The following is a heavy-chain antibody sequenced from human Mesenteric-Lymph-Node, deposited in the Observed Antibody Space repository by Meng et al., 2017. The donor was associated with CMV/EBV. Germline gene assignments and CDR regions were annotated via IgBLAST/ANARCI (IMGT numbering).Heavy chain of an antibody. CDR3: GRVRDHYGSGSGSRRGADV. CDR2: TSFDGGDS. J-gene: IGHJ6*02. D-gene: IGHD3-10*01. CDR1: GFIFNNYA. V-gene: IGHV3-30*09. Sequence: GESLKISCAASGFIFNNYAMHWVRQAPGKGLDWVAVTSFDGGDSYYADSVKGRFAISRDNSKNTLYLQMNSLRPDDTAVYFCGRVRDHYGSGSGSRRGADVWGQGTKVTVSS.